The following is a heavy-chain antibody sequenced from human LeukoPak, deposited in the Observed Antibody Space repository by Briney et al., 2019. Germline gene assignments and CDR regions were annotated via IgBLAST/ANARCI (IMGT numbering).Heavy chain of an antibody. V-gene: IGHV3-30*02. CDR2: IRHDGSSE. CDR3: ARDSTPGSYRFMIGD. J-gene: IGHJ4*02. Sequence: PGGSLRLSCAASGFTFSSYGIHWVRQAPGKGLEWVAFIRHDGSSEYYTDSVKGRFTISRDNSKNTLYLQMNSLRAEDTALYFCARDSTPGSYRFMIGDWGQGTLVTVSS. D-gene: IGHD3-16*02. CDR1: GFTFSSYG.